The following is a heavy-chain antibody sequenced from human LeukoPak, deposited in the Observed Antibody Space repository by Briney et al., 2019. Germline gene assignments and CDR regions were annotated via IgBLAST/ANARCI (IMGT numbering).Heavy chain of an antibody. CDR3: ARHESSWYLYNRFDP. CDR1: GGSLGTYY. Sequence: SETLSLTCTVSGGSLGTYYWNWIRQPAGKGLEWIGRIYTSGSTNYNPSLKSRVTMSVDTSQNQFSLKLSSVTAADTAVYYCARHESSWYLYNRFDPWGQGTQVTVSS. CDR2: IYTSGST. V-gene: IGHV4-4*07. D-gene: IGHD3-22*01. J-gene: IGHJ5*02.